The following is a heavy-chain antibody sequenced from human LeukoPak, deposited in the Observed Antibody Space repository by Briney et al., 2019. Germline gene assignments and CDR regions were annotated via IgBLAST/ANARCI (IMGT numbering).Heavy chain of an antibody. D-gene: IGHD2-2*01. J-gene: IGHJ3*02. Sequence: PGGSLRLSCAASGFTFSSYEMNWVRQAPGKGLEWVSYISSSGSTIYYADSVKGRFTISRDNAKNSLYLQMNGLRAEDTAVYYCARGAPASDAFDIWGQGTMVTVSS. V-gene: IGHV3-48*03. CDR1: GFTFSSYE. CDR3: ARGAPASDAFDI. CDR2: ISSSGSTI.